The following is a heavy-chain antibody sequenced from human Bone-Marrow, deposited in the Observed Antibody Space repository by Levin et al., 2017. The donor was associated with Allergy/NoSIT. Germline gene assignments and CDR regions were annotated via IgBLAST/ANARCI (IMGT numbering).Heavy chain of an antibody. CDR3: SRWTAGSLGGWFDI. Sequence: QTLSLTCTFSGFSLHTASLGVGWIRQPPGKALECLALIYWDDDKLYNPSLRGRLIITKDTSKNQVVLAMANMDPADTATYYCSRWTAGSLGGWFDIWGQGTLVTVPS. CDR2: IYWDDDK. V-gene: IGHV2-5*02. CDR1: GFSLHTASLG. J-gene: IGHJ5*02. D-gene: IGHD3-3*01.